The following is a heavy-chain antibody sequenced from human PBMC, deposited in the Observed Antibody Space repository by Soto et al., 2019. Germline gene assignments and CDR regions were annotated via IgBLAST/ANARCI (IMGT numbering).Heavy chain of an antibody. CDR2: IDWDDDK. J-gene: IGHJ6*03. D-gene: IGHD2-2*01. CDR3: LRATVVPAAAYYYYYFLDV. V-gene: IGHV2-70*11. CDR1: GFSLSTSGRC. Sequence: SGPTLVNPTQTLTLTCTFSGFSLSTSGRCVSWIRQPPGKALEWLARIDWDDDKDYSTSLKTRLTISKDTCKNQGVLTMSNMEPVDTPPYSCLRATVVPAAAYYYYYFLDVWRKGTTVTVSS.